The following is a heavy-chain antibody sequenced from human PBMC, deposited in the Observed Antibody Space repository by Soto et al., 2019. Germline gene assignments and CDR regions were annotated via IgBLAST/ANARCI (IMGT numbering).Heavy chain of an antibody. CDR1: GYTFTSYY. Sequence: ASVKVSCKASGYTFTSYYMHWVRQAPGQGLEWMGIISPSGGSTSYAQKFQGRVTMTRDTSTSTVYMELSSLRSEDTAVYYCASSMITFGGVIASDYCGQGTLVTVSS. CDR3: ASSMITFGGVIASDY. D-gene: IGHD3-16*02. CDR2: ISPSGGST. V-gene: IGHV1-46*01. J-gene: IGHJ4*02.